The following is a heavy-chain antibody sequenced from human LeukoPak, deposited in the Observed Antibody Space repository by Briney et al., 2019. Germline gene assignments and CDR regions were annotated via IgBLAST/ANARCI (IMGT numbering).Heavy chain of an antibody. J-gene: IGHJ4*02. CDR2: IYTSGST. V-gene: IGHV4-61*02. Sequence: SETLSLTCTVSGGSISSGSYYWSWIRQPAGKGLEWIGRIYTSGSTNYNPSLKRRVTISVDTSKNQFSLKLSSVAAADTAVYYCARVPASYYYDSSGYYLGYYFDYWGQGTLVTVSS. CDR1: GGSISSGSYY. D-gene: IGHD3-22*01. CDR3: ARVPASYYYDSSGYYLGYYFDY.